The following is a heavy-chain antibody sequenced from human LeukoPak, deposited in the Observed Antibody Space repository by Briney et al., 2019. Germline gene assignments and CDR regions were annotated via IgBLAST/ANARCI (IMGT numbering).Heavy chain of an antibody. J-gene: IGHJ4*02. V-gene: IGHV3-21*01. D-gene: IGHD3-22*01. CDR3: ARRGGGSGYNDY. CDR1: RFTFSSYS. CDR2: ISSSSSYI. Sequence: GGSLRLPCAASRFTFSSYSMNWVRQAPGKGLEWVSSISSSSSYIYYADSVKGRFTISRDNAKNSLYLQMNSLRAEDTAVYYCARRGGGSGYNDYWGQGTLVTVSS.